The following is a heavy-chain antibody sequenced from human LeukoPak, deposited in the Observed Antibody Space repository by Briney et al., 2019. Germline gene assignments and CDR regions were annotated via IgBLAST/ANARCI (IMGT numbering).Heavy chain of an antibody. J-gene: IGHJ4*02. CDR2: IYYSGST. D-gene: IGHD3-10*01. CDR1: GGSISSFY. CDR3: ASLGYYGSGSYPDY. V-gene: IGHV4-59*01. Sequence: SETLSLTCTVSGGSISSFYWSWIRQPPGKGLEWIGYIYYSGSTNYNPSLKSRVTISVDTSKNQFSLRLSSVPAADTAVYYCASLGYYGSGSYPDYWGQGTLVTVSS.